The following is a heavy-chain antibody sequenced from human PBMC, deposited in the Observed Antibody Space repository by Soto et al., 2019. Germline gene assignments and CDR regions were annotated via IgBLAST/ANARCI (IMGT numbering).Heavy chain of an antibody. V-gene: IGHV1-69*01. Sequence: QVQLVQSGAEVKKPGSSVKVSCKASGGTFSSYAISWVRQAPGQGLEWTGGIIPIFGTANYAQNFQSRVTITADESTSTAYMELCSLRSEDTAVYYCARDYGDYEGFGGYWGQGTLVAVSS. CDR2: IIPIFGTA. CDR3: ARDYGDYEGFGGY. CDR1: GGTFSSYA. D-gene: IGHD4-17*01. J-gene: IGHJ4*02.